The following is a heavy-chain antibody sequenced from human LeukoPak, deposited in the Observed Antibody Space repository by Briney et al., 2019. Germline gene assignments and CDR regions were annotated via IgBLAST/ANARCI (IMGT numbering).Heavy chain of an antibody. J-gene: IGHJ3*02. CDR2: IYTSGGT. D-gene: IGHD2-2*01. CDR1: GGSITNLNFY. V-gene: IGHV4-61*02. CDR3: AGRGSSSGTFDI. Sequence: SETLSLTCTVSGGSITNLNFYWTWIRQPAGKRLEWIGRIYTSGGTNYNPSLKSRGTMSVDKSKNQISLKLASLTAADTALYYCAGRGSSSGTFDIWGPGTFVTVSS.